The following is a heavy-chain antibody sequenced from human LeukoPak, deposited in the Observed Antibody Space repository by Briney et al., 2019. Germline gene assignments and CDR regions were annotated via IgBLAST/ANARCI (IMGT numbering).Heavy chain of an antibody. CDR1: GFTFSSYA. Sequence: GGSLRLSCAASGFTFSSYAMHWVRQAPGKGLEYVSAITSNGDKTYYGNSVKGRFTISRDNSKSTLYLQMGSLRIEDMAVYYCARGGATTLFDYWGQGTLVTVSS. CDR3: ARGGATTLFDY. J-gene: IGHJ4*02. D-gene: IGHD1-26*01. V-gene: IGHV3-64*01. CDR2: ITSNGDKT.